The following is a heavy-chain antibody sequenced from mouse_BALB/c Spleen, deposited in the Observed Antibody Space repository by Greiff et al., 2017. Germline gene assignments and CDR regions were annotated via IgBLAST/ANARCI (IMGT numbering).Heavy chain of an antibody. CDR1: GFTFTDYY. CDR2: IRNKANGYTT. CDR3: ARDRRYYYAMDY. J-gene: IGHJ4*01. Sequence: DVKLVESGGGLVQPGGSLRLSCATSGFTFTDYYMSWVRQPPGKALEWLGFIRNKANGYTTEYSASVKGRFTISRDNSQSILYLQMNTLRAEDSATYYCARDRRYYYAMDYWGQGTSVTVSS. D-gene: IGHD2-14*01. V-gene: IGHV7-3*02.